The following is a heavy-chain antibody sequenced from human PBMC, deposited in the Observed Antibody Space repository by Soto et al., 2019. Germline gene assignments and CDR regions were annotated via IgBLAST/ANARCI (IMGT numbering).Heavy chain of an antibody. CDR3: AKGIWYGILNY. Sequence: ASVKVSCKASGYTFTSYDINWVRQATGQGLEWMGWMNPNSGNTGYAQKFQGRVTMTKNTLYLQMNSLRAEDTAVYYCAKGIWYGILNYWGQGTLVTVSS. J-gene: IGHJ4*02. CDR2: MNPNSGNT. D-gene: IGHD3-9*01. CDR1: GYTFTSYD. V-gene: IGHV1-8*01.